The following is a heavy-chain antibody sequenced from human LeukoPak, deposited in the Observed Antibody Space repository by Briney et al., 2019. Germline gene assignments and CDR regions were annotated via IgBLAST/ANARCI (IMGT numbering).Heavy chain of an antibody. V-gene: IGHV4-38-2*02. CDR2: IYHSGST. D-gene: IGHD3-22*01. Sequence: SETLSLTCTVSGGSISSGYYWGWIRQPPGKGLEWIGNIYHSGSTYYNPSLKSRVTISVDTSKNQFSLMLSSVTAADTAVYYCARVAIAAFDIWGQGTMVTVSS. CDR1: GGSISSGYY. CDR3: ARVAIAAFDI. J-gene: IGHJ3*02.